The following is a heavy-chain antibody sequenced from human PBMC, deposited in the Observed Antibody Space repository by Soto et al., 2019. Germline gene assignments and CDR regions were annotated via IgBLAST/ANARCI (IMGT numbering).Heavy chain of an antibody. D-gene: IGHD4-17*01. V-gene: IGHV4-31*03. CDR1: GGSISSGGYY. Sequence: QVQLQESGPGLVKPSQTLSLTCTVSGGSISSGGYYWSWIRQHPGKGLEWIGYIYYSGSTYYNPSLKSRVTISVDTSNNQFSLKLSSVSAADTAVYYCARKAYGDRTRENWSYPRGQGTLVTVSS. J-gene: IGHJ5*02. CDR2: IYYSGST. CDR3: ARKAYGDRTRENWSYP.